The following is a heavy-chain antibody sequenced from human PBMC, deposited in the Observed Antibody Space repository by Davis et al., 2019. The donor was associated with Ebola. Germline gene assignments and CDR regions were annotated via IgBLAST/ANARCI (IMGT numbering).Heavy chain of an antibody. CDR3: TKKSGEYHYFAMDV. J-gene: IGHJ6*04. CDR2: IDTAGNT. Sequence: ESLTLSCAASGCTFSTYDLHLVRQPSGKGLEWFSAIDTAGNTYSPDSVKGRFTISRDNSENTLYLQMNSLKGEDTAVYYCTKKSGEYHYFAMDVWGKGTTVTVSS. V-gene: IGHV3-13*01. CDR1: GCTFSTYD.